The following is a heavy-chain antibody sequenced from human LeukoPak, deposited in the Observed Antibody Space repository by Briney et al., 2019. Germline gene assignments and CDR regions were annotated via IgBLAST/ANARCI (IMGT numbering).Heavy chain of an antibody. CDR2: IIPIFGTA. J-gene: IGHJ6*03. CDR1: GGTFSSYA. Sequence: SVKVSCKASGGTFSSYAISWVRQAPGQGLEWMGGIIPIFGTANYAQKFQGRVTITTDESTSTAYMELSSLRSEDTAAYYCAAATIEDYYYYYYMDVRGKGTTVTVSS. D-gene: IGHD5-12*01. CDR3: AAATIEDYYYYYYMDV. V-gene: IGHV1-69*05.